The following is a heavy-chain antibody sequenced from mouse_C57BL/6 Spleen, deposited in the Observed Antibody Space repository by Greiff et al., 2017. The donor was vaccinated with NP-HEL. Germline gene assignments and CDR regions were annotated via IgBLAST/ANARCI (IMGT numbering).Heavy chain of an antibody. Sequence: VKLMESGAELVRPGTSVKMSCKASGYTFTNYWIGWAKQRPGHGLEWIGDIYPGGGYTNYNEKFKGKATLTADKSSSTAYMQFSSLTSEDSAIYYCARRYYGSYAMDYWGQGTSVTVSS. CDR2: IYPGGGYT. D-gene: IGHD1-1*01. CDR1: GYTFTNYW. V-gene: IGHV1-63*01. J-gene: IGHJ4*01. CDR3: ARRYYGSYAMDY.